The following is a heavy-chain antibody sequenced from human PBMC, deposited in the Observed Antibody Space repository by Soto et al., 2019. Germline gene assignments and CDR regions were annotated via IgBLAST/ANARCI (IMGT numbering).Heavy chain of an antibody. D-gene: IGHD4-4*01. CDR3: ARDKTTVKHYYYYYGMDV. Sequence: QVQLQESGPGLVKPSQTLSLTCTVSGGSISSGGYYWSWIRQHPGKGLEWIGYIYYRGSTYYNPSLKSRVTISVDTSKNQFSLKLSSVTAADTAVYYCARDKTTVKHYYYYYGMDVWGQGTTVTVSS. CDR2: IYYRGST. J-gene: IGHJ6*02. CDR1: GGSISSGGYY. V-gene: IGHV4-31*03.